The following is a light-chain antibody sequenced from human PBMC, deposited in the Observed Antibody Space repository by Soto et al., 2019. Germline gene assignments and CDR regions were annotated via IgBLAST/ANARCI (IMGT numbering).Light chain of an antibody. CDR2: DDS. CDR1: QGIRND. Sequence: AIQVTQSPSSLSASVGDRGTIACRASQGIRNDLGWYQQKPGKDPKILIYDDSSLESGVQSRFRGSGSGTEFTLTISSLQPDDFATYYCQQYNDYWTFGKGNKVDIK. J-gene: IGKJ1*01. V-gene: IGKV1D-13*01. CDR3: QQYNDYWT.